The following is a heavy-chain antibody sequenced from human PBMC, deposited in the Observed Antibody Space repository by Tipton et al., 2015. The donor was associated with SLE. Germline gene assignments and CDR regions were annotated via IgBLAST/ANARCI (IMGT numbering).Heavy chain of an antibody. CDR1: GFTFDDYA. D-gene: IGHD2-15*01. V-gene: IGHV3-9*01. CDR2: ISWNSGSI. Sequence: SLRLSCAASGFTFDDYAMHWVRQAPGKGLEWVSGISWNSGSIGYADSVKGRFTISRDNAKNSLYLQMNSLRPEDTAVYYCTRGSAGFDIWGQGTLVPVSS. CDR3: TRGSAGFDI. J-gene: IGHJ3*02.